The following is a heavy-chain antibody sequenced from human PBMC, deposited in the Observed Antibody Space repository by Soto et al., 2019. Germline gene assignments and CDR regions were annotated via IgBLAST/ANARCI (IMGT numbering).Heavy chain of an antibody. CDR1: GYTFTSYG. Sequence: ASVKVSCKASGYTFTSYGISWVRQAPGQGLEWMGWISAYNGNTNYAQKLQGRVTMTTDTSTSTAYMELRSLRSDDTAVYYCARDYCTNGVCYEPPNYWGQGTLVTVSS. D-gene: IGHD2-8*01. CDR2: ISAYNGNT. V-gene: IGHV1-18*01. J-gene: IGHJ4*02. CDR3: ARDYCTNGVCYEPPNY.